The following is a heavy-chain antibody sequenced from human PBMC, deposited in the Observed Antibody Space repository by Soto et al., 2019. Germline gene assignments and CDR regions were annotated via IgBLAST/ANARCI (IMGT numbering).Heavy chain of an antibody. J-gene: IGHJ3*02. CDR2: IYPGDSDT. D-gene: IGHD2-2*01. CDR1: GYSFTSYW. Sequence: GESLKISCKGSGYSFTSYWIGWVRQMPGKGLEWMGIIYPGDSDTRYSPSFQGQVTISADKSISTAYLQWSSLKASDTAMYYCARQRGMVVVPVDAFDIWGQGTMVTVSS. V-gene: IGHV5-51*01. CDR3: ARQRGMVVVPVDAFDI.